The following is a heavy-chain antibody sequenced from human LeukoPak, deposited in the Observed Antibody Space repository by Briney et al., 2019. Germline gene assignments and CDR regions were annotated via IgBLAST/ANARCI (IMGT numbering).Heavy chain of an antibody. Sequence: SVTLSLTCAVYGGSFSGYYWSWIRQPPGKGLEWIGEINHSGSTNYNPSLKSRVTISVDTSKNQFSLKLSSVTAADTAVYYCARDGRGYLRWGQGTLVTVSS. CDR3: ARDGRGYLR. CDR2: INHSGST. V-gene: IGHV4-34*01. D-gene: IGHD1-1*01. J-gene: IGHJ4*02. CDR1: GGSFSGYY.